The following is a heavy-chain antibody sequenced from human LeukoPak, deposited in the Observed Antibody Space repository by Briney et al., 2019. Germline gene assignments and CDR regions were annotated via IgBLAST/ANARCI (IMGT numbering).Heavy chain of an antibody. CDR2: IKQDGSEK. CDR1: GFTFSSYW. Sequence: GGSLRLSCAASGFTFSSYWMSWVRQAPGKGLEWVANIKQDGSEKYYVDSVKGRFTISRDNAKNSLYLQMNSLRAEDTAVYYCASVLELRFLEWLFHYWGQGTLVTVSS. V-gene: IGHV3-7*03. J-gene: IGHJ4*02. D-gene: IGHD3-3*01. CDR3: ASVLELRFLEWLFHY.